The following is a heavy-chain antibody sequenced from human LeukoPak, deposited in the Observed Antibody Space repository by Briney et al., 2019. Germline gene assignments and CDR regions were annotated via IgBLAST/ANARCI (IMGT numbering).Heavy chain of an antibody. CDR2: IYYSGST. D-gene: IGHD3-10*01. Sequence: SETLSLTCTVSGGSISSYYWSWIRQPPGKGLEWIGYIYYSGSTNYNPSLKSRVTISVDTSKNQFSLKLSSVTAADTAVYYCARDGARTYYYGSGSLQRPSANWFDPWGQGTMVTVSS. J-gene: IGHJ5*02. CDR1: GGSISSYY. V-gene: IGHV4-59*01. CDR3: ARDGARTYYYGSGSLQRPSANWFDP.